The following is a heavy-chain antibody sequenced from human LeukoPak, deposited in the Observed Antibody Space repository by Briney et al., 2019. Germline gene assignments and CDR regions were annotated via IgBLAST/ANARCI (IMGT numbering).Heavy chain of an antibody. V-gene: IGHV3-66*02. J-gene: IGHJ4*02. Sequence: GGSLRLSCAASGIAVSSGYMSWVRQAPGKGLEWVSVIYSGGSTYYADSVKGRFTISRDTSKNTLYLQMNSLRPEDTALYYCARGGGAFCGADCYRNFDCWGQGTPVTVSS. D-gene: IGHD2-21*02. CDR1: GIAVSSGY. CDR2: IYSGGST. CDR3: ARGGGAFCGADCYRNFDC.